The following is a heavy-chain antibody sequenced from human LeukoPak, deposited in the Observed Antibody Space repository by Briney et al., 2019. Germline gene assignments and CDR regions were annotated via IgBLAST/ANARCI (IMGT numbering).Heavy chain of an antibody. V-gene: IGHV1-46*01. CDR3: ARESVGAFDY. D-gene: IGHD1-26*01. J-gene: IGHJ4*02. CDR2: INTSGGIT. Sequence: ASVKVSCKTSGYTFTSYYMHWARQAPGQGLEWMGIINTSGGITSYAQKFQGRVTMTRDTSTSTVYMELSSLRSEDTAVYYCARESVGAFDYWGQGTLVTVSS. CDR1: GYTFTSYY.